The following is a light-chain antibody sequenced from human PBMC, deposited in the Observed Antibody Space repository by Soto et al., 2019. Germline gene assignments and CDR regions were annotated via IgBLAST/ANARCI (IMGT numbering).Light chain of an antibody. V-gene: IGLV2-11*01. Sequence: QSALTQPRSVSGSPGQSVAISCTGASSDIGTYNYVSWYQQHPGKAPKLMIYDVTKRPSGVPDRFSGSKSGNTASLTISGLQAEDESDYYCSSYAGSFWVFGGGTKVTVL. CDR3: SSYAGSFWV. CDR1: SSDIGTYNY. J-gene: IGLJ3*02. CDR2: DVT.